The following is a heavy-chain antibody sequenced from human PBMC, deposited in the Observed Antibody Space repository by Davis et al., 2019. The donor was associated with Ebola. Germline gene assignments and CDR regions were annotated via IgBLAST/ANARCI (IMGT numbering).Heavy chain of an antibody. J-gene: IGHJ3*02. CDR3: ARDREGDWTFDI. Sequence: ASVTVSCKTSGYRFTDNNIHWVRQAPGQGLEWMGIIHPRAAGLTTYAQKFQGRLTMTIDTSTTTVYMQLSSLRSEDTAVYYCARDREGDWTFDIWGQGTMVTVSS. CDR2: IHPRAAGLT. D-gene: IGHD2-21*02. CDR1: GYRFTDNN. V-gene: IGHV1-46*01.